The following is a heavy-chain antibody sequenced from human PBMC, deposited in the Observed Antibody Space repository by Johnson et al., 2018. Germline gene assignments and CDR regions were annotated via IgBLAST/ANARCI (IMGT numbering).Heavy chain of an antibody. CDR1: GFTVSSNY. Sequence: QLVQSGGGLVQPGGSLRLSCAASGFTVSSNYMSWVRQAPGKGLEWVSVIYSGGSTYYADSVKGRFTISRDNSKNTLYLQMNSLRAEDTAVYYCARDGDIVVVPAAIFYYYYYMDVWGKGTTVTGSS. J-gene: IGHJ6*03. V-gene: IGHV3-66*02. CDR3: ARDGDIVVVPAAIFYYYYYMDV. D-gene: IGHD2-2*01. CDR2: IYSGGST.